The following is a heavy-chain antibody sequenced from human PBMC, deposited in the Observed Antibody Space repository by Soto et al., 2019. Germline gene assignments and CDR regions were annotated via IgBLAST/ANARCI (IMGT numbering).Heavy chain of an antibody. CDR3: ARIPIKYYDFWSGYWGNDYVGREGGGMDV. CDR1: GGSISSYY. J-gene: IGHJ6*02. V-gene: IGHV4-59*01. D-gene: IGHD3-3*01. Sequence: QVQLQESGPGLVKPSETLSLTCTVSGGSISSYYWSWIRQPPGKGLEWIGYIYYSGSTNYNPSLKSRVTISVDTSKNQFSLKLSSVTAADTAVYYCARIPIKYYDFWSGYWGNDYVGREGGGMDVWGQGTTVTVSS. CDR2: IYYSGST.